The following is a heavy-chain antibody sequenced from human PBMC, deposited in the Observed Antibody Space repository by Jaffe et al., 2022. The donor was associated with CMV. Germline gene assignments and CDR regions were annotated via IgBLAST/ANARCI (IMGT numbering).Heavy chain of an antibody. J-gene: IGHJ4*02. D-gene: IGHD2-8*01. CDR1: GFIFSNYW. CDR2: IKQDGTEK. V-gene: IGHV3-7*03. CDR3: ARDRKYCTDGVCYTAYYFDH. Sequence: EVQLVESGGGLAQPGGSLRLSCAASGFIFSNYWMSWVRQAPGKGLEWVANIKQDGTEKYYVDSVKGRFTISRDNARNSLYLQMNSVRAEDTAVYYCARDRKYCTDGVCYTAYYFDHWGLGTLVTVSS.